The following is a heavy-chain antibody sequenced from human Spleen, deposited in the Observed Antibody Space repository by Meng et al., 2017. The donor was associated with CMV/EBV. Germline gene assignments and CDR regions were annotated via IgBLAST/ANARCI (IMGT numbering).Heavy chain of an antibody. D-gene: IGHD5-18*01. CDR1: GYSVTNSW. J-gene: IGHJ4*02. CDR3: ARPSKAAARAYYFDY. Sequence: SGYSVTNSWVSWPCHMPGKGLEWMAIIYPGASDTSYSPSFHGQITISADKSISTAYLQWNSLKASDTAMYYCARPSKAAARAYYFDYWGQGSLVTVSS. V-gene: IGHV5-51*01. CDR2: IYPGASDT.